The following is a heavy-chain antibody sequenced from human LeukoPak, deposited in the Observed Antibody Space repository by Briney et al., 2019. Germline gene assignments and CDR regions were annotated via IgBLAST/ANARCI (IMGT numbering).Heavy chain of an antibody. D-gene: IGHD3-22*01. Sequence: GGSLRLSCAISGITLSNYGMSWVRQAPGKGLEWVAGISGSGGSTNYADSVKGRFTISRDNPKNTLYLQMNSLTVEDTAVYFCAKRGVVIRVILVGFHKEAYYFDSWGQGALVTVSS. V-gene: IGHV3-23*01. CDR3: AKRGVVIRVILVGFHKEAYYFDS. J-gene: IGHJ4*02. CDR2: ISGSGGST. CDR1: GITLSNYG.